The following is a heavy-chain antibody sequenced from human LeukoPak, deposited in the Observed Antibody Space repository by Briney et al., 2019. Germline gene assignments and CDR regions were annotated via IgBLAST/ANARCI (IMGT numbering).Heavy chain of an antibody. CDR3: ARDTSPSDYDFWSGYTGDWFDP. CDR2: ISAYNGNT. CDR1: GYTFTSYG. Sequence: ASVKVSCKASGYTFTSYGISWVRQAPGQGLEWMGWISAYNGNTNYAQKLQGRVIMTTDTSTSTAYMELRSLRSDDTAVYYCARDTSPSDYDFWSGYTGDWFDPWGQGTLVTVSS. D-gene: IGHD3-3*01. V-gene: IGHV1-18*01. J-gene: IGHJ5*02.